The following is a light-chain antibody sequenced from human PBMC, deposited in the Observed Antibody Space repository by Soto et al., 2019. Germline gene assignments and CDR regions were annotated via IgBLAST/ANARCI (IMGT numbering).Light chain of an antibody. Sequence: EIVLTQSPGTLSLSPGERATLSCRASQSVSSNYLAWYQQKPGQAPRLLIYAASTRATGIPDRFSGSGSGTDFTLTISRREPEDFAVYYCQQYGRSPPLIFGGGTKVEIK. CDR3: QQYGRSPPLI. V-gene: IGKV3-20*01. CDR2: AAS. J-gene: IGKJ4*01. CDR1: QSVSSNY.